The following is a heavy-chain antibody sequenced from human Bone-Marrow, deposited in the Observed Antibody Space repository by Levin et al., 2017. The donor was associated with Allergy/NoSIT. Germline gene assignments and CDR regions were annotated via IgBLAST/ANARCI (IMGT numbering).Heavy chain of an antibody. CDR2: ISQRGTT. J-gene: IGHJ4*02. D-gene: IGHD3-16*02. CDR3: ARLRYDYVWGSYRYIDL. CDR1: GGSFGDYF. Sequence: SQTLSLTCAVSGGSFGDYFWTWIRPPPGKGLDWIGEISQRGTTNYVPSLQSRVTMSLDTSKNHFSLRVTSVTAADTAVYYCARLRYDYVWGSYRYIDLWGQGTLVTVSS. V-gene: IGHV4-34*01.